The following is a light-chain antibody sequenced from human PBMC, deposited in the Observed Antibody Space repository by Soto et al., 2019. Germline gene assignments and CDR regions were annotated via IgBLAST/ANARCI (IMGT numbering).Light chain of an antibody. J-gene: IGKJ2*01. CDR3: QQYYSTPYT. V-gene: IGKV4-1*01. CDR2: WAS. Sequence: DIVMTQSPDSLAVSLGERATINCKSSQSVLYSSNNKNYLAWYQQKPGQPPKLLIYWASTRESGVPDRFSGSGSGTDFTLTISSLQAEDVEGYYCQQYYSTPYTFGQGTKLEIK. CDR1: QSVLYSSNNKNY.